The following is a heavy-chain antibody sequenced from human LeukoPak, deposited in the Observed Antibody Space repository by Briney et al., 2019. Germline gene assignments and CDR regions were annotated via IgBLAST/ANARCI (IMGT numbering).Heavy chain of an antibody. J-gene: IGHJ4*02. CDR1: GFTFSSYA. Sequence: PGRSLRLSCAASGFTFSSYAMHWVRQAPGKGLEWVAVISYDGSNKYYADSVKGRFTISRDNSKNTLYLQMNSLRAEDTAVYYCARDTRTTVVTPHDYWGQGTLVTVSS. CDR2: ISYDGSNK. CDR3: ARDTRTTVVTPHDY. V-gene: IGHV3-30-3*01. D-gene: IGHD4-23*01.